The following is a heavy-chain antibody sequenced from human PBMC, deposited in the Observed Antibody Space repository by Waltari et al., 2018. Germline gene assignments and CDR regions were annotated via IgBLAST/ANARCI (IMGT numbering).Heavy chain of an antibody. V-gene: IGHV3-30*01. CDR3: AREFDSSGYYYVGGY. CDR2: ISYDGSNK. D-gene: IGHD3-22*01. J-gene: IGHJ4*02. CDR1: GFTFSSYA. Sequence: QVQLVESGGGVVQPGRSLRLSCAASGFTFSSYAMHWVRQAPGKGLGWVAVISYDGSNKYYADSVKGRFTISRDNSKNTLYLQMNSLRAEDTAVYYCAREFDSSGYYYVGGYWGQGTLVTVSS.